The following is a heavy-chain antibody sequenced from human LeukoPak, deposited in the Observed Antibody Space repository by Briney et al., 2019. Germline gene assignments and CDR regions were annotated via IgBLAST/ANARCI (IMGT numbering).Heavy chain of an antibody. Sequence: SVKVSCKASGGTFSSYAISWVRQAPGQGLEWMGGIIPIFGTANCAQKFQGRVTITADESTSTAYMELSSLRSEDTAVYYCARDSGLLRFLELRYYYGMDVWGQGTTVTVSS. D-gene: IGHD3-3*01. J-gene: IGHJ6*02. V-gene: IGHV1-69*13. CDR2: IIPIFGTA. CDR3: ARDSGLLRFLELRYYYGMDV. CDR1: GGTFSSYA.